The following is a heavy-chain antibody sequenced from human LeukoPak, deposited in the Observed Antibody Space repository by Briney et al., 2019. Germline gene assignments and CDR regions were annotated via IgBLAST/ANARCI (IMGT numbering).Heavy chain of an antibody. V-gene: IGHV3-11*01. J-gene: IGHJ4*02. CDR2: ISSSGSTI. Sequence: GSLRLSCAASGFTFSDYYMSWIRQAPGKGLEWVSYISSSGSTIYYADSVKGRFTISRDNAKNSLYLQMNSLRAEDTAVYYCASPLNDYGNYVLDYWGQGTLVTVSS. D-gene: IGHD4-11*01. CDR3: ASPLNDYGNYVLDY. CDR1: GFTFSDYY.